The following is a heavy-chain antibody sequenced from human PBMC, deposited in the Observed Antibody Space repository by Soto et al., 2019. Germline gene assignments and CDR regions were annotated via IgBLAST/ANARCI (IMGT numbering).Heavy chain of an antibody. CDR2: ISYDGSNK. CDR3: ARDKVDIVPNDWLYFDY. Sequence: PGGSLRLSCAASGFTFSSYAMHWVRQAPGKGLEWVAVISYDGSNKYYADSVKGRFTISRDNSKNTLYLQMNSLRAEDTAVYYCARDKVDIVPNDWLYFDYWGQGTLVTVS. V-gene: IGHV3-30-3*01. D-gene: IGHD5-12*01. J-gene: IGHJ4*02. CDR1: GFTFSSYA.